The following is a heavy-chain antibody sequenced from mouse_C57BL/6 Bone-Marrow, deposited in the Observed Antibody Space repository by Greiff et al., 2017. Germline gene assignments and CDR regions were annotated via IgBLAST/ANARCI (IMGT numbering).Heavy chain of an antibody. Sequence: QVQLQQSGAELVRPGASVKLSCKASGYTFTDYYINWVKQRPGQGLEWIARIYPGSGNTYYNEKFKGKATLTAEKSSSTAYMQLSSLTSEDSAVYFCARVSYYVWFDYWGKGTTLTVSS. V-gene: IGHV1-76*01. CDR1: GYTFTDYY. J-gene: IGHJ2*01. CDR3: ARVSYYVWFDY. CDR2: IYPGSGNT. D-gene: IGHD1-1*01.